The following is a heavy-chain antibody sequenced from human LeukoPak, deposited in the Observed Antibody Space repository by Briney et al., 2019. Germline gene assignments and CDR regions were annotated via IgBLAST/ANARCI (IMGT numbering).Heavy chain of an antibody. J-gene: IGHJ4*02. Sequence: ASVKLSCTPSGSTCTSYGGHWVRRAPGQRLGWRGGMNAGNGNRKYSQKFQGRVTITRYTSASTGYMELSSLRSEDTAVYYCARDAGDTAIDYWGQGTLVTVSS. CDR2: MNAGNGNR. D-gene: IGHD7-27*01. CDR3: ARDAGDTAIDY. V-gene: IGHV1-3*01. CDR1: GSTCTSYG.